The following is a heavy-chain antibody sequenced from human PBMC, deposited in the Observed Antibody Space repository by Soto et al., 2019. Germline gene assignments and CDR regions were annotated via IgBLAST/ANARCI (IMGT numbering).Heavy chain of an antibody. Sequence: PSETLSLTCTVSGDSINHYYWSWIRQPPGKRPEWIGYIYYTGSTTYNPSLESRVTMSVDTSRNQFSLKLSSVNAADTAAYYCAKYRRTEAEGFTLDYWGRGTLVTVSS. CDR2: IYYTGST. D-gene: IGHD6-13*01. J-gene: IGHJ4*02. CDR1: GDSINHYY. CDR3: AKYRRTEAEGFTLDY. V-gene: IGHV4-59*01.